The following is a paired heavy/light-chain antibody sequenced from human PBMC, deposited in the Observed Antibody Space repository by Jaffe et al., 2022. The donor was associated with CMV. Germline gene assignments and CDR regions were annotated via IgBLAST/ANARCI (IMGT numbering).Heavy chain of an antibody. J-gene: IGHJ3*02. CDR3: ATSSRVVVTATIPSNDAFDI. V-gene: IGHV1-2*04. CDR1: GYTFTGYY. CDR2: INPNSGGT. Sequence: QVQLVQSGAEVKKPGASVKVSCKASGYTFTGYYMHWVRQAPGQGLEWMGWINPNSGGTNYAQKFQGWVTMTRDTSISTAYMELSRLRSDDTAVYYCATSSRVVVTATIPSNDAFDIWGQGTMVTVSS. D-gene: IGHD2-21*02.
Light chain of an antibody. CDR3: QQYGSSPT. V-gene: IGKV3-20*01. Sequence: EIVLTQSPGTLSLSPGERATLSCRASQSVSSSYLAWYQQKPGQAPRLLIYGASSRATGIPDRFSGSGSGTDFTLTISRLEPEDFAVYYCQQYGSSPTFGQGTKLEIK. CDR1: QSVSSSY. CDR2: GAS. J-gene: IGKJ2*01.